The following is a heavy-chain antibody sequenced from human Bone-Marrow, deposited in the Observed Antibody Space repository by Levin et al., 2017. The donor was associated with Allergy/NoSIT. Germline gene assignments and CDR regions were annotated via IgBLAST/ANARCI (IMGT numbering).Heavy chain of an antibody. CDR3: ARGGGGIGLESPSGRNYYYGMDV. J-gene: IGHJ6*02. CDR2: INSDGSST. CDR1: GFTFSSYW. D-gene: IGHD6-13*01. V-gene: IGHV3-74*01. Sequence: PGGSLRLSCAASGFTFSSYWMHWVRQAPGKGLVWVSRINSDGSSTSYADSVKGRFTISRDNAKNTLYLQMNSLRAEDTAGYYCARGGGGIGLESPSGRNYYYGMDVWGQGTTVTVSS.